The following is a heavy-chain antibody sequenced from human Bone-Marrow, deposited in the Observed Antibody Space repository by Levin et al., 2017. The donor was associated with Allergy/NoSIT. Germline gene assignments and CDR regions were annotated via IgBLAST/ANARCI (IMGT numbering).Heavy chain of an antibody. CDR3: AKEYFSWDGHDSPGPLSGAFDI. CDR1: GFTFNNYD. CDR2: ISGSGGGT. V-gene: IGHV3-23*01. Sequence: PGGSLRLSCAASGFTFNNYDMSWVRQAPGKGLEWVSAISGSGGGTHYADSVKGRITISRDNSKNTLYVQMDSLRAEDTAVYYCAKEYFSWDGHDSPGPLSGAFDIWGQGTMVTVSS. J-gene: IGHJ3*02. D-gene: IGHD3-22*01.